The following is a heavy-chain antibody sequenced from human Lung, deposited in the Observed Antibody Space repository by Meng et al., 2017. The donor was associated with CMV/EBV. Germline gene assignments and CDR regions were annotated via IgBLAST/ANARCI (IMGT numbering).Heavy chain of an antibody. Sequence: QVQLQESGPGMVKPSQTLSLTCTVSGASISSGYDPWSWIRQPPGKGLEYIGHIYDSRSGTTYYNPSLKSRVTISVDTSNNQFSLKVISVTAADTAVYYCANYRVGAGVQGSWGQGPLVTVAS. CDR2: IYDSRSGTT. CDR1: GASISSGYDP. V-gene: IGHV4-30-4*08. J-gene: IGHJ5*02. CDR3: ANYRVGAGVQGS. D-gene: IGHD6-13*01.